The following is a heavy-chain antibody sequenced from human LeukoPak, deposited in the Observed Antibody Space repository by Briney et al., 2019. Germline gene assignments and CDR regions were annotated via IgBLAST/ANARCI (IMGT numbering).Heavy chain of an antibody. CDR1: GFTFSSYA. Sequence: GGSLRLSCAASGFTFSSYAMSWVRQAPGKGLEWVSAISGSGGSTYYADSVKGRFTISRDNSKNTLYLQMNSLRAEDTAVYYCAKLLWSGELFPLDYWGQGTLVTVSS. J-gene: IGHJ4*02. V-gene: IGHV3-23*01. CDR3: AKLLWSGELFPLDY. D-gene: IGHD3-10*01. CDR2: ISGSGGST.